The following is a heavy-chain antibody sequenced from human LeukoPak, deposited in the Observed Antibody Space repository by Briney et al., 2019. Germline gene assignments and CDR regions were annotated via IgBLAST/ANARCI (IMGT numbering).Heavy chain of an antibody. V-gene: IGHV1-8*01. CDR3: ARGGTMVRGGNYYYMDV. J-gene: IGHJ6*03. CDR1: GYTFTSYD. Sequence: GASVKVSCKASGYTFTSYDINWVRQATGQGLEWMGWMNPNSGNTGYAQKFQGRVTMTRNTSISTAYMELSSLRSEDTAVYYCARGGTMVRGGNYYYMDVWGKGTTVTISS. D-gene: IGHD3-10*01. CDR2: MNPNSGNT.